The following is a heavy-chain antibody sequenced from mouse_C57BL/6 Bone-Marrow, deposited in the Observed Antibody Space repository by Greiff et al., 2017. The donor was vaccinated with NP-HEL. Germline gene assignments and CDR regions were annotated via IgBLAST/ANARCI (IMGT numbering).Heavy chain of an antibody. D-gene: IGHD1-1*01. CDR3: ARPHYYGSLYYYAMDY. CDR1: GYTFTSYW. V-gene: IGHV1-55*01. CDR2: IYPGSGST. Sequence: QVQLQQPGAELVKPGASVKMSCKASGYTFTSYWITWVKQRPGQGLEWIGDIYPGSGSTNYNEKFKSKATLTVDTSSSTAYMQLSSLTSDDSAVYYCARPHYYGSLYYYAMDYWGQGTSVTVSS. J-gene: IGHJ4*01.